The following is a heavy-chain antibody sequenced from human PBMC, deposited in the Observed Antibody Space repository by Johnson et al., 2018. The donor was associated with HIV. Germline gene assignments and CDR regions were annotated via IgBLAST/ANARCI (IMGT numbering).Heavy chain of an antibody. CDR1: GFTFSSYG. CDR3: ARAAYYNFWSGLTDAFDI. Sequence: QVQLVESGGGVVQPGRSLRLSCAASGFTFSSYGMHWVRQAPGKGLEWVAVISYDGSNKYYADSVKGRFTISRDNSKNTLYLQMNSLRPEDTAVYYCARAAYYNFWSGLTDAFDIWGQGTMVTVSS. D-gene: IGHD3-3*01. CDR2: ISYDGSNK. J-gene: IGHJ3*02. V-gene: IGHV3-30*03.